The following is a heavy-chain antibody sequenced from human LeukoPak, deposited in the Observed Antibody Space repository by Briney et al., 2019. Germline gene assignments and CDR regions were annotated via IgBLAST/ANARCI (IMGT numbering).Heavy chain of an antibody. Sequence: GESLEISCKGSGYRFTSYWISWVRQVPGKGLEWMGKINPSDSYTDYSPSFQGHVTISADKSISTAYLQWSSLKASDTAIYYCARQLDILTGYGYWGQGTLVAVSP. J-gene: IGHJ4*02. CDR3: ARQLDILTGYGY. V-gene: IGHV5-10-1*01. D-gene: IGHD3-9*01. CDR1: GYRFTSYW. CDR2: INPSDSYT.